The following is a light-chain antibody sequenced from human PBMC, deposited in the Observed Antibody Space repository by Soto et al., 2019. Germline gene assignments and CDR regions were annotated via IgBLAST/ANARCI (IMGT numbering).Light chain of an antibody. CDR1: SSDVGGYSW. J-gene: IGLJ2*01. CDR2: EVI. V-gene: IGLV2-14*01. Sequence: QSALTQPASVSGSPGQSITISCTGTSSDVGGYSWVSWYRQYPGKAPKLIIFEVIHLSSGVSNRFSGSKSGNTASLTISGLQTEDEADYYCSSYTSSTTPVIFGGGTKLTVL. CDR3: SSYTSSTTPVI.